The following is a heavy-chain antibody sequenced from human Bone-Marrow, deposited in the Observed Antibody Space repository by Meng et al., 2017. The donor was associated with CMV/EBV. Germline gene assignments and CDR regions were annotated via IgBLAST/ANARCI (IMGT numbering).Heavy chain of an antibody. D-gene: IGHD2-2*01. Sequence: GGSLRLSCAASGFTFSSYWMSWVRQAPGKGLEWVANIKQDGSEKYYVDSVKGRFTISRDNAKNSLYLQMNSLRAEDTAVYYCARDLGYCSSTSCYEGGEYYYYYYGMDVWGQGNTVTVSS. CDR3: ARDLGYCSSTSCYEGGEYYYYYYGMDV. CDR1: GFTFSSYW. V-gene: IGHV3-7*01. J-gene: IGHJ6*02. CDR2: IKQDGSEK.